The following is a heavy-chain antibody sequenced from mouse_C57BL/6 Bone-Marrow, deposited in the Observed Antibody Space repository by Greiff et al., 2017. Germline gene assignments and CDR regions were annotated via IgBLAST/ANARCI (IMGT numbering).Heavy chain of an antibody. CDR1: GFTFSSYG. CDR3: SRRDYSYAMDY. J-gene: IGHJ4*01. Sequence: EVKLMESGGDLVKPGGSLKLSCAASGFTFSSYGMSWVRQTPDKRLEWVATISSGGSYTYYPDSVKGRFTISRDNAKNTLYLQMCSLKSEDTAMYFWSRRDYSYAMDYWGQGTSVTVSS. V-gene: IGHV5-6*02. D-gene: IGHD1-1*01. CDR2: ISSGGSYT.